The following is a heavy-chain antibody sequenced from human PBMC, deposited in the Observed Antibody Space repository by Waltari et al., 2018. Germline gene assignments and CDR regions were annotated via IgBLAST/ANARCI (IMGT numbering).Heavy chain of an antibody. Sequence: LVESGGDLVRSGGSLSLSCSASGFNFSVYWMSWVRQAPGKGLEWVANINYDGSAQWYEDSVSGRLTVSRDNAKNSLYLEMNNVRVDDTAVYYCARGPAYYVRVWDLWGPGTLVTVSS. V-gene: IGHV3-7*03. D-gene: IGHD3-16*01. J-gene: IGHJ4*02. CDR3: ARGPAYYVRVWDL. CDR2: INYDGSAQ. CDR1: GFNFSVYW.